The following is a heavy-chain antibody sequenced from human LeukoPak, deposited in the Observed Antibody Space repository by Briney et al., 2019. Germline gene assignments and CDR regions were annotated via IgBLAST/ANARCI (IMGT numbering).Heavy chain of an antibody. Sequence: KASETLSLTCAVYGGSFSGYYWSWIRQPPGKGLEWIGEINHSGSTNYNPSLKSRVTISVDTSKNQFSLKLSSVTAADTAVYYCARGNYDFWSGYYTWWFDPWGQGTLVTVSS. V-gene: IGHV4-34*01. CDR2: INHSGST. CDR3: ARGNYDFWSGYYTWWFDP. J-gene: IGHJ5*02. D-gene: IGHD3-3*01. CDR1: GGSFSGYY.